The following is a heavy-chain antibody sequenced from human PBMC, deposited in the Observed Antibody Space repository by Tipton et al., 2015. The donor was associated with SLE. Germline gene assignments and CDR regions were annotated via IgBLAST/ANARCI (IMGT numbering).Heavy chain of an antibody. J-gene: IGHJ4*02. CDR3: ARGGLGSNLRGSIYLGY. CDR1: GGSVSSYY. CDR2: INHAGGT. D-gene: IGHD7-27*01. Sequence: LRLSCAVYGGSVSSYYWSWIRQPPGKGLEWLGEINHAGGTNFNPSLKSRVTISVDTSKTHFSLRLNSVTAADTAVYYCARGGLGSNLRGSIYLGYWGQGTLVTVSS. V-gene: IGHV4-34*01.